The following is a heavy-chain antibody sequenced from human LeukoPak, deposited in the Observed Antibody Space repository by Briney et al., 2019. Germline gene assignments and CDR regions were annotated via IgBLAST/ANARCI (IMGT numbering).Heavy chain of an antibody. CDR2: INHSGST. D-gene: IGHD3-3*01. J-gene: IGHJ5*02. Sequence: SETLSLTCAVYGVSFSGYYWSWIRQPPGKGLEWIGEINHSGSTNYNPSLKSRVTISVDTSKNQFSLKLSSVTAADTAVYYCARGHSITIFGVVIRNNWFDPWGQGTLVTVSS. CDR1: GVSFSGYY. CDR3: ARGHSITIFGVVIRNNWFDP. V-gene: IGHV4-34*01.